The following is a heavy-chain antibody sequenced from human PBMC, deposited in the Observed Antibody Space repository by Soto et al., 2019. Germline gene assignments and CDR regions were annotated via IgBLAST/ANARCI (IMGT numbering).Heavy chain of an antibody. Sequence: SLRLSCAASGFTFSSYGMHWVRQAPGKGLEWVAVIWYDGSNKYYADSVKGRFTISRDNSKNTLYLQMNSLRAEDTAVYYCAREGPYYDFWSGYRPYYYYGMDVWGQGTTVTVSS. CDR3: AREGPYYDFWSGYRPYYYYGMDV. D-gene: IGHD3-3*01. CDR2: IWYDGSNK. V-gene: IGHV3-33*01. J-gene: IGHJ6*02. CDR1: GFTFSSYG.